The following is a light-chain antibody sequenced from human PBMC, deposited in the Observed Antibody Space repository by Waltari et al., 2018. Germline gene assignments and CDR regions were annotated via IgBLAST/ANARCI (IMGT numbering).Light chain of an antibody. J-gene: IGLJ1*01. CDR2: EGV. CDR1: RSDVGGYNL. CDR3: CSYAGGSTFV. V-gene: IGLV2-23*03. Sequence: QSALTQPASVSGSPGQSITISCTGTRSDVGGYNLVSWYQQHPNKAPKLIIYEGVKRPLGVSNRCSGSKSGNTASLTISGLQAEDEADYYCCSYAGGSTFVFGTGTEVTVL.